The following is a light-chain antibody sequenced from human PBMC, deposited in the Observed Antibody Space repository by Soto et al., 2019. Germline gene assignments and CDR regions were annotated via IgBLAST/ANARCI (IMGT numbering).Light chain of an antibody. V-gene: IGKV3-20*01. J-gene: IGKJ5*01. Sequence: EIVLTQSPGTLSLSPGERATLSCRASQSVSSSYLAWYQQKPGQAPRLLIYGASSRATGIPDRFSGSRSGTDFTLTISRLEPEDFAVYYCQQYGSSPHFGQGTRLVIK. CDR2: GAS. CDR1: QSVSSSY. CDR3: QQYGSSPH.